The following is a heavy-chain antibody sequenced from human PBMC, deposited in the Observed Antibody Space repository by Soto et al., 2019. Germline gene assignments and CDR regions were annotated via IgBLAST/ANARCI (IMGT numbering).Heavy chain of an antibody. CDR3: ASSLYDYVWGSLDY. D-gene: IGHD3-16*01. CDR1: GFTFSSYA. Sequence: PGGSLRLSCAASGFTFSSYAMIWVRQAPGKGLEWVSAISGSGGSTYYADSVKGRFTISRDNSENTLYLQMNSLRAEDTAVYYCASSLYDYVWGSLDYWGQGTLVTVSS. CDR2: ISGSGGST. V-gene: IGHV3-23*01. J-gene: IGHJ4*02.